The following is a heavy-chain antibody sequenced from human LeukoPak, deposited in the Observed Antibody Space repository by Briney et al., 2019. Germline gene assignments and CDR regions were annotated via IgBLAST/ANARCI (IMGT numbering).Heavy chain of an antibody. Sequence: GGSLRLSCAASGFTFSSYSMSWVRQAPGKGLEWVSSISSSSSYKYYTDSVKGRFTISRDNAKNSLYLQMNSLRAEDTAVYYCARSAAGTYYWGQGTLVTVSS. V-gene: IGHV3-21*01. CDR3: ARSAAGTYY. CDR2: ISSSSSYK. D-gene: IGHD1-1*01. J-gene: IGHJ4*02. CDR1: GFTFSSYS.